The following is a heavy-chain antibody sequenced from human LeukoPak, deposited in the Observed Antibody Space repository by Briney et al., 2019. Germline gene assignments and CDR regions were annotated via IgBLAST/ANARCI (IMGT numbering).Heavy chain of an antibody. Sequence: GGSLRLSCAASGFTFSSYWMHWVRQAPGKGLVWVSRINSDGSSTSYADSVKGRFTISRDNAKTTLFLQMNSLRAEDTAAYYCARDLGVFVGAEDYWGQGTLVTVSS. CDR2: INSDGSST. CDR1: GFTFSSYW. J-gene: IGHJ4*02. V-gene: IGHV3-74*01. D-gene: IGHD1-26*01. CDR3: ARDLGVFVGAEDY.